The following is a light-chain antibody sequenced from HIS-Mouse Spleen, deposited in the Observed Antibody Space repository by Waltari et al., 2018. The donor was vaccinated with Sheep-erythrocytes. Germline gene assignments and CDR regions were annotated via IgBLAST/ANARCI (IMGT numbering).Light chain of an antibody. Sequence: AIQMTQSPSSLSASVGDIVTITCRASQGLRNDLGWYQQKPGKAPKLLIYAASRLQSGVPSRFSGSGSGTDFTLTISSLQPEDFATYYCLQDYNYPWTFGQGTKVEIK. V-gene: IGKV1-6*01. CDR2: AAS. CDR1: QGLRND. J-gene: IGKJ1*01. CDR3: LQDYNYPWT.